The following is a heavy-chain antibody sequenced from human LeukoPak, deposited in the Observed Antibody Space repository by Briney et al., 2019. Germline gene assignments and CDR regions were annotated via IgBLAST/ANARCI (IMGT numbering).Heavy chain of an antibody. V-gene: IGHV1-18*01. D-gene: IGHD3-22*01. CDR3: ARGVFYDSSGYYDY. CDR2: ISAYNGNT. Sequence: ASVKVSCKASGYTFTSYGISWVRQAPGQGLEWIGWISAYNGNTNYAQKLQGRVTMTTDTSTSTAYMELRSLRSDDTAVYYCARGVFYDSSGYYDYWGQGTLVTVSS. J-gene: IGHJ4*02. CDR1: GYTFTSYG.